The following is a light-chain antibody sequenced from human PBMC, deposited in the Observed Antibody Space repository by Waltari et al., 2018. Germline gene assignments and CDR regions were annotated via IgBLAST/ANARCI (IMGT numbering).Light chain of an antibody. CDR1: SRDIGASND. Sequence: QSALTQPASVSGSPGQSTTISCTGTSRDIGASNDVSWYRQYPGKAPEVILYGVTYRPSGVSNRFSGSKSGNTASLTISGLQTEDECDYYCSSYRSDYTHVFGTGTKVTVL. V-gene: IGLV2-14*01. J-gene: IGLJ1*01. CDR3: SSYRSDYTHV. CDR2: GVT.